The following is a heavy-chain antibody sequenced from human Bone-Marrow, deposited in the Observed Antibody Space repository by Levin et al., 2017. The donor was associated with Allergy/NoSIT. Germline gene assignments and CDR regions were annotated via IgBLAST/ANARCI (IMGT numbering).Heavy chain of an antibody. V-gene: IGHV1-69*06. CDR1: GGTFSNYA. CDR3: AREADYGALYYFDY. Sequence: KISCKASGGTFSNYAITWVRQAPGQGLEWMGGIILIFGTSNYAQKFRGRITITADKSTSTAYMELRSLRSEDTAVYYCAREADYGALYYFDYWGQGTLVSVSS. D-gene: IGHD4-17*01. J-gene: IGHJ4*02. CDR2: IILIFGTS.